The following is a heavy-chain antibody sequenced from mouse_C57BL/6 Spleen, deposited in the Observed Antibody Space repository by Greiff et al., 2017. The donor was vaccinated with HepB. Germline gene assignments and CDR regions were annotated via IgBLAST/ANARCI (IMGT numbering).Heavy chain of an antibody. CDR2: IRLKSDNYAT. J-gene: IGHJ2*01. CDR3: TTPLFY. D-gene: IGHD6-1*01. V-gene: IGHV6-3*01. Sequence: EVKLQESGGGLVQPGGSMKLSCVASGFTFSNYWMNWVRQSPEKGLEWVAQIRLKSDNYATHYAESVKGRFTISRDDSKSSVYLQINNLRAGHTGIYYCTTPLFYWGQGTTLTFSS. CDR1: GFTFSNYW.